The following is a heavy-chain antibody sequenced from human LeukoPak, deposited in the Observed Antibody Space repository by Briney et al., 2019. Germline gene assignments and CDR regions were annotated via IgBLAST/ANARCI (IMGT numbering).Heavy chain of an antibody. Sequence: ASVKVACKASGYTFTNYYIHWVRQAPGQGLEWTGIVNPSGGSTSYAQKFQGRVTMTRDTSTSTVYMELSSLRSEDTAVYYCAREGPYSDSSRSRFDYWGQGTLVTVSS. D-gene: IGHD6-6*01. CDR2: VNPSGGST. V-gene: IGHV1-46*01. J-gene: IGHJ4*02. CDR3: AREGPYSDSSRSRFDY. CDR1: GYTFTNYY.